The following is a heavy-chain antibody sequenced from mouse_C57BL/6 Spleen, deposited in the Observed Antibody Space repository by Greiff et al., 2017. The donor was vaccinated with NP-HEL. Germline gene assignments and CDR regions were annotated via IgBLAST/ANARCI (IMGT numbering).Heavy chain of an antibody. Sequence: EVMLVESGGGLVQPKGSLKLSCAASGFSFNTYAMNWVRQAPGKGLEWVARIRSKSNNYATYYADSVKDRFTISRDDSESMLYLQMNNLKTEDTAMYYCVRQHGLLPFAYWGQGTLVTVSA. V-gene: IGHV10-1*01. CDR1: GFSFNTYA. CDR2: IRSKSNNYAT. CDR3: VRQHGLLPFAY. J-gene: IGHJ3*01. D-gene: IGHD2-3*01.